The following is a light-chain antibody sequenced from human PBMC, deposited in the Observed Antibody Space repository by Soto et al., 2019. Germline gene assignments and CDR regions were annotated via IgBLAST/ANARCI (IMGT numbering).Light chain of an antibody. CDR3: SSYTSSSTPYV. V-gene: IGLV2-14*01. CDR1: SSHVGGYNY. J-gene: IGLJ1*01. CDR2: EVS. Sequence: QAVRTQPACVSGSPGQSITISCTGTSSHVGGYNYVSWYQQHPGKAPKLMIYEVSNRPSGVSNRFSGSKSGNTASLTISGLQAEDEADYYCSSYTSSSTPYVFGTGTKVTVL.